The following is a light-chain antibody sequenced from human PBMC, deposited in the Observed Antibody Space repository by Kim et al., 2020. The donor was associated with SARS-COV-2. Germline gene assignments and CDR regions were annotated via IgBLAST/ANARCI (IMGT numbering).Light chain of an antibody. CDR1: QGVRDK. J-gene: IGKJ4*01. CDR2: DAS. V-gene: IGKV3-15*01. CDR3: QEYNNWPPVT. Sequence: SPGDSATPSCRASQGVRDKLAWYQQKPGQPPRLLIYDASTRATDIPARFSGSGSGTEFTLTISSLQSEDFALYFCQEYNNWPPVTFGGGTKVDIK.